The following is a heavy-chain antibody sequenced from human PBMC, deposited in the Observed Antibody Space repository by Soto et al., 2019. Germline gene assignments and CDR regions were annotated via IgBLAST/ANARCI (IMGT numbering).Heavy chain of an antibody. V-gene: IGHV1-2*02. D-gene: IGHD6-19*01. J-gene: IGHJ6*02. CDR2: INPNSGGT. CDR3: ARDHEKQWLVLNYYYYGMDV. Sequence: ASVKVSCKASGYTFTGYYMHWVRQAPGQGLEWLGWINPNSGGTNYADSLKGRFTISRDNAKNSLYLQMNSLRAEDTAVYYCARDHEKQWLVLNYYYYGMDVWGQGTTVTVSS. CDR1: GYTFTGYY.